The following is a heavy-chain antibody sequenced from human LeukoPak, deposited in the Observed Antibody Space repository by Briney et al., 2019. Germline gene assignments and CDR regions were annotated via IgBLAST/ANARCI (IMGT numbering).Heavy chain of an antibody. J-gene: IGHJ4*02. CDR3: ARVRSGYGSGVRGPFDY. V-gene: IGHV3-66*01. Sequence: GGSLRLSCAASGFTVSSNYMSWVRQAPGKGLEWVSVIYSGGSTYYADSVKGRFTISRDNSKNTLYLQMNSLRAEDTAVYYCARVRSGYGSGVRGPFDYWGQGTLVTVSS. D-gene: IGHD3-10*01. CDR2: IYSGGST. CDR1: GFTVSSNY.